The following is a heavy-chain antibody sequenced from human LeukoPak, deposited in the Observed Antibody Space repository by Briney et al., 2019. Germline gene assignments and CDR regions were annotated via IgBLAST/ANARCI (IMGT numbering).Heavy chain of an antibody. CDR2: IDTSTTYM. J-gene: IGHJ2*01. D-gene: IGHD7-27*01. Sequence: PGGSLRLSCAASGFTFSSYSMNWVRQAPGKGLEWVSSIDTSTTYMTYADSVKGRFTISRDNARNSLYLQMNSLRVEDTAVYYCAREAGTGERWYFDLWGRGTLVTVSS. CDR1: GFTFSSYS. CDR3: AREAGTGERWYFDL. V-gene: IGHV3-21*01.